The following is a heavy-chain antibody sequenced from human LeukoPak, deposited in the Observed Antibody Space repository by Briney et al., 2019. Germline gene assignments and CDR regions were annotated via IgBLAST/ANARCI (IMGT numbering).Heavy chain of an antibody. Sequence: GGSLRLSCAASGFAFSDYYMSWIRQGPGKGLEWISYISGSGTSTNYADSVKGRFTISRDNAKNSLYLQMNSLRAEDTAVYFCARVGSIVAAGTVDYWGQGTLVTVSS. CDR2: ISGSGTST. CDR3: ARVGSIVAAGTVDY. CDR1: GFAFSDYY. D-gene: IGHD6-13*01. V-gene: IGHV3-11*06. J-gene: IGHJ4*02.